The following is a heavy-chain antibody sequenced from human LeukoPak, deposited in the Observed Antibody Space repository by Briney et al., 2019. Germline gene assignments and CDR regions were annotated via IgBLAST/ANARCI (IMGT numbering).Heavy chain of an antibody. V-gene: IGHV4-30-2*01. J-gene: IGHJ3*02. CDR3: ARESTSYSSSWYYAFDI. CDR1: GGSISSGGYY. CDR2: IYHSGST. D-gene: IGHD6-13*01. Sequence: SQTLSLTCTVSGGSISSGGYYWSWIRQPPGKGLEWIGYIYHSGSTYYNPSLKSRVTISVDRSKNQFSLKLSSVTAADTAVYYCARESTSYSSSWYYAFDIWGQGTMVTVSS.